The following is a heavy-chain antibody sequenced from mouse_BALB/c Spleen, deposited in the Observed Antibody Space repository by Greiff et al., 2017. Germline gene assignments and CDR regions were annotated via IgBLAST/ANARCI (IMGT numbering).Heavy chain of an antibody. J-gene: IGHJ1*01. CDR3: ARDGYDGYWYFDV. CDR1: GFTFSSYA. CDR2: ISSGGSYT. D-gene: IGHD2-2*01. Sequence: EVQGVESGGGLVKPGGSLKLSCAASGFTFSSYAMSWVRQSPEKRLEWVAEISSGGSYTYYPDTVTGRFTISRDNAKNTLYLEMSSLRSEDTAMYYCARDGYDGYWYFDVWGAGTTVTVSS. V-gene: IGHV5-9-4*01.